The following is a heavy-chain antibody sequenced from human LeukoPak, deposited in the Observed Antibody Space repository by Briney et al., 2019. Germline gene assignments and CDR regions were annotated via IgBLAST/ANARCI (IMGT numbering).Heavy chain of an antibody. D-gene: IGHD4-17*01. CDR1: GYTLTELS. J-gene: IGHJ6*02. CDR3: ARANGDYLNYGMDV. Sequence: ASVKVSCKVSGYTLTELSMHWVRQAPGKGLEWMGGFDPEDGETIYAQKFQGRVTITADKSTSTAYMELSSLRSEDTAVHYCARANGDYLNYGMDVWGQGTTVTVSS. V-gene: IGHV1-24*01. CDR2: FDPEDGET.